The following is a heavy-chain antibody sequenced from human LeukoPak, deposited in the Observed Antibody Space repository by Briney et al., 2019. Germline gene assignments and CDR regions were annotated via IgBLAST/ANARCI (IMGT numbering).Heavy chain of an antibody. D-gene: IGHD6-13*01. J-gene: IGHJ4*02. V-gene: IGHV1-24*01. CDR2: FDPEDGET. CDR3: ATLPYSIAAADFDY. CDR1: GYTLTELS. Sequence: EASVKVSCKVSGYTLTELSMHWVRQAPGKGLEWMGGFDPEDGETIYAQKFQGRVTMSEDTSTDTAYMELSSLRSEDTAVYYCATLPYSIAAADFDYWGQGTLVTASS.